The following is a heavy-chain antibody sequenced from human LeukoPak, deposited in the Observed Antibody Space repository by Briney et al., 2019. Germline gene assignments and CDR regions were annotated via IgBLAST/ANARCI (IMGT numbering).Heavy chain of an antibody. J-gene: IGHJ1*01. D-gene: IGHD3-16*01. CDR1: NSSISSYY. CDR2: IDYSGNT. CDR3: ARGDYIRGNIHYNAEYFQH. V-gene: IGHV4-59*01. Sequence: PSETLSLTCAVSNSSISSYYWSWIRQPPGKRLEWLVYIDYSGNTHYNPRLKRRVTMSLDTCMRQFFLRLSSVTAADSAVYFCARGDYIRGNIHYNAEYFQHWGRGILVTVSS.